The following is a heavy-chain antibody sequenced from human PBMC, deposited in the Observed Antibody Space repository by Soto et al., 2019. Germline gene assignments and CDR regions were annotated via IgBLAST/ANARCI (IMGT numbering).Heavy chain of an antibody. D-gene: IGHD6-19*01. Sequence: QVQLVQSGAEVKKPGASVKVSCKASGYTFTSYGISWVRQAPGQGLEWMGWISAYNGNTNYAQKLQGRVTMTTDTSTSTAHMELRSLRSDDTAVYYCARAPERQWLVHYFDYWGQGTLVTVSS. V-gene: IGHV1-18*01. CDR2: ISAYNGNT. J-gene: IGHJ4*02. CDR3: ARAPERQWLVHYFDY. CDR1: GYTFTSYG.